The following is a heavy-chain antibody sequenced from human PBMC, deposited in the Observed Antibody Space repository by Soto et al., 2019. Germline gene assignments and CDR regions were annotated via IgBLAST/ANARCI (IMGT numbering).Heavy chain of an antibody. CDR2: LYWNDDK. J-gene: IGHJ6*02. V-gene: IGHV2-5*01. CDR3: AHSPDYDFWSGYSIYYYCGMDV. Sequence: SGPTLVKPTQPLTLTCTFSGFSLSTSGVGVGWIRQPPGKALEWLVLLYWNDDKRYSPSLKNRLTITKDTSKNQVVLTMTNMDPVDTATYYCAHSPDYDFWSGYSIYYYCGMDVWGQGTTVTVSS. D-gene: IGHD3-3*01. CDR1: GFSLSTSGVG.